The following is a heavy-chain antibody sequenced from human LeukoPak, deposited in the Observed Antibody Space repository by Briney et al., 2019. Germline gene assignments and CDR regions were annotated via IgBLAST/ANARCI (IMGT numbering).Heavy chain of an antibody. CDR1: GFSFNNYA. CDR2: ISGGGDAT. CDR3: AKSDCGTIGCKLLNY. J-gene: IGHJ4*02. V-gene: IGHV3-23*01. D-gene: IGHD2-21*01. Sequence: GGSLRLSCAASGFSFNNYAMSWVRQAPGKGLEWVSAISGGGDATKYADSVKGRFTISRDNSKNTLSLQMSSLRAEDTALYYCAKSDCGTIGCKLLNYWGQGTLVTVSS.